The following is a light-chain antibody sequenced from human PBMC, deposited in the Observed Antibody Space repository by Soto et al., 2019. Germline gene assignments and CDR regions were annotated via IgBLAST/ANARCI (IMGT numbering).Light chain of an antibody. CDR1: SSDVGGYNS. Sequence: QSALTQPASVSGSPGQSITISCTGTSSDVGGYNSVSWYQQHPGKAPRFIIYEVSNRPSGVSNRFSGSKSGNTASLTISGLQAEDEADYYCSSFTSSSTLVFGAGTKVTVL. CDR2: EVS. V-gene: IGLV2-14*01. J-gene: IGLJ1*01. CDR3: SSFTSSSTLV.